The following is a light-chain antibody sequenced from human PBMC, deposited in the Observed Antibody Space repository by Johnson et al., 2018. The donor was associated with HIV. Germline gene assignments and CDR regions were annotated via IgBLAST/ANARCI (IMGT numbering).Light chain of an antibody. CDR1: SSNIGNNY. Sequence: QSVLTQPPSVSAAPGQKVTISCSGSSSNIGNNYVSWYQQLPGTAPKLLIYDNNKRPSGIPDRFSGSKSGTSATLGITGLPTGDEADYYCGTWDISLSVGYVFGTGTKVTVL. J-gene: IGLJ1*01. CDR3: GTWDISLSVGYV. CDR2: DNN. V-gene: IGLV1-51*01.